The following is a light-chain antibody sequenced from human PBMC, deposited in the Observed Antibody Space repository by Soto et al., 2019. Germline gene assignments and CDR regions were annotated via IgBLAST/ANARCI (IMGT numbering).Light chain of an antibody. Sequence: SVLTQPASVSGSPGQSITISCTGTSSDVGNYNYVSWHQQHPGKAPKLIIYEVSNRPSGISTRFSGSKSANTASLTISGLQPEDEADYYCSSYTSGSTPYDFGTGTKVTVL. CDR3: SSYTSGSTPYD. V-gene: IGLV2-14*01. J-gene: IGLJ1*01. CDR1: SSDVGNYNY. CDR2: EVS.